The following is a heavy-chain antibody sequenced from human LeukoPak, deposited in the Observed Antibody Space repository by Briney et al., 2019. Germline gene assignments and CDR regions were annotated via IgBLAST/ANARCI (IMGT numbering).Heavy chain of an antibody. J-gene: IGHJ4*02. CDR1: GFTFNIHA. CDR2: ISGSGSGGST. CDR3: AKLLAVTNSYYFNY. V-gene: IGHV3-23*01. Sequence: PGGSLRLSCAASGFTFNIHAMDWVRQAPGKGLEWVSTISGSGSGGSTYYADSVKGRFTISRDNSKDTLFLQMNSLRAEDTAVYYCAKLLAVTNSYYFNYWGQGTLVTVSS. D-gene: IGHD6-19*01.